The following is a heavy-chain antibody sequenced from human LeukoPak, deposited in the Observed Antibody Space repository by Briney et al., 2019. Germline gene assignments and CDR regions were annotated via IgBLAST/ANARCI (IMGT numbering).Heavy chain of an antibody. CDR3: ARRSIAARRSFDY. Sequence: PSETLSLTCTVSGGSISSGGYYWSWIRQHPGKGLEWIGYIYYSVSTYYNPSLKSRVTISVDTSKNQFSLKLSSVTAADTAVYYCARRSIAARRSFDYWGQGTLVTVSS. J-gene: IGHJ4*02. CDR1: GGSISSGGYY. CDR2: IYYSVST. D-gene: IGHD6-6*01. V-gene: IGHV4-31*03.